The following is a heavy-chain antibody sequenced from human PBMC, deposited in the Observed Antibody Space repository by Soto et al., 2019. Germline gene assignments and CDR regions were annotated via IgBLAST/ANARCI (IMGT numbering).Heavy chain of an antibody. V-gene: IGHV4-34*01. CDR1: GGSFSGYY. D-gene: IGHD2-2*01. Sequence: SKTLSLTCAVYGGSFSGYYWSWIRQPPGKGLEWIGEINHSGSTNYNPSLKSRVTISVDTSKNQFSLKLSSVTAADTAVYYCARRGAAYIVVVTPAIRWFDPWGEGTLGPVSS. CDR2: INHSGST. J-gene: IGHJ5*02. CDR3: ARRGAAYIVVVTPAIRWFDP.